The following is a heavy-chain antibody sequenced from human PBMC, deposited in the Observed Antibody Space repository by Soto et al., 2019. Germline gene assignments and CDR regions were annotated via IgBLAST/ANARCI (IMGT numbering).Heavy chain of an antibody. CDR2: IYYSGST. CDR3: ARGNYYDSSGYGSFDY. CDR1: GGSISSGGYC. V-gene: IGHV4-31*03. J-gene: IGHJ4*02. D-gene: IGHD3-22*01. Sequence: PSETLSLTCTVSGGSISSGGYCWSWIRQHPGKGLEWIGYIYYSGSTYYNPSLRSRVTISVDTSKNQFSLKLSSVTAADTAVYYCARGNYYDSSGYGSFDYWGQGTLVTVSS.